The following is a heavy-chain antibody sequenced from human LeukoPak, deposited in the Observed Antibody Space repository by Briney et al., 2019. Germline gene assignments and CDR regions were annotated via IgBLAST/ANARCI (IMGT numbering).Heavy chain of an antibody. CDR2: IYSGGST. Sequence: GGSLRLSCAASGFSVSSNYMSWVRQAPGKGLEWVSVIYSGGSTYYADSVMGRFTISRDNSKNTLYLQMNSLRSEDTAVYYCATKQQVDTAMPLYYYYGMDVWGQGTTVTVSS. J-gene: IGHJ6*02. CDR1: GFSVSSNY. V-gene: IGHV3-53*05. CDR3: ATKQQVDTAMPLYYYYGMDV. D-gene: IGHD5-18*01.